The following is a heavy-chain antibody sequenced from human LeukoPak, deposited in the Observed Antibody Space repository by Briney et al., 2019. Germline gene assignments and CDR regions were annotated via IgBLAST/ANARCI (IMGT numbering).Heavy chain of an antibody. D-gene: IGHD3-3*01. CDR3: ASRSITIFGGFDP. V-gene: IGHV3-23*01. J-gene: IGHJ5*02. CDR2: ISGGGAGT. CDR1: GFTFSTYA. Sequence: GGSLRLSCAASGFTFSTYAMTWVRQAPGKGLEWVSTISGGGAGTYYADSVKGRFTISRDNAKNTLYLQMNSLRAEDTAVYYCASRSITIFGGFDPWGQGTLVTVSS.